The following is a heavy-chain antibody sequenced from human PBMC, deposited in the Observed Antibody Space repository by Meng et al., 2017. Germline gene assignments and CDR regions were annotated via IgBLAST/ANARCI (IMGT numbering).Heavy chain of an antibody. J-gene: IGHJ4*02. CDR2: ISGSGGST. Sequence: GESLKISCAASGFTFSSYAMSWVRQAPGKGLEWVSAISGSGGSTYYADSVKGRFTISRDNSKNTLYLQMNSLRAEDTAVYYCAIPTGKAPDYWGQGTLVAVSS. V-gene: IGHV3-23*01. D-gene: IGHD1-14*01. CDR1: GFTFSSYA. CDR3: AIPTGKAPDY.